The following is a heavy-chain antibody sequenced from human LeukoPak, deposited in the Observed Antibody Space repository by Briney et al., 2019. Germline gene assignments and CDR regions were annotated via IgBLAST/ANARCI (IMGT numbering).Heavy chain of an antibody. J-gene: IGHJ4*02. CDR1: GYTFTSYY. V-gene: IGHV1-46*01. CDR3: ASHDYDILTGYYL. CDR2: INPSGGST. Sequence: ASVKVSCKASGYTFTSYYMHWVRQAPGQGLEWMGIINPSGGSTSYAQKFQGRVTMTRDTSTSTVYMELSSLRSEDTAVYYCASHDYDILTGYYLWGQGTLVTVSS. D-gene: IGHD3-9*01.